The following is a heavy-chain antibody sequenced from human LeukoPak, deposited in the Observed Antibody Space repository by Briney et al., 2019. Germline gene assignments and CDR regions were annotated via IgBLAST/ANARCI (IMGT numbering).Heavy chain of an antibody. J-gene: IGHJ6*02. CDR1: GFTFSSYS. CDR2: ISSSSGTI. Sequence: GSLRLSCAASGFTFSSYSMNWVRQAPGKGLEWVSYISSSSGTIYYSDSVKGRFTISRDHAKNSLYMQMNSLRAEDTAVYYCAREVGMALSEYYYYGMDVWGQGTTVTVSS. D-gene: IGHD5-24*01. V-gene: IGHV3-48*01. CDR3: AREVGMALSEYYYYGMDV.